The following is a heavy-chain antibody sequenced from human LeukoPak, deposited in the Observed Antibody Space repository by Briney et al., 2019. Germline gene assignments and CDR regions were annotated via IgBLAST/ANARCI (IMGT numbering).Heavy chain of an antibody. D-gene: IGHD3-22*01. CDR2: INPNSGGT. CDR3: ARSRYYYDSSGELDI. CDR1: GYTFTGYY. J-gene: IGHJ3*02. Sequence: ASVKVSCKASGYTFTGYYMHWVRQAPGQGLEWMGWINPNSGGTNYAQKFQGRVTMTRDTSISTAYMELSRLRSDDTAVYYCARSRYYYDSSGELDIWGQGTMVTVSS. V-gene: IGHV1-2*02.